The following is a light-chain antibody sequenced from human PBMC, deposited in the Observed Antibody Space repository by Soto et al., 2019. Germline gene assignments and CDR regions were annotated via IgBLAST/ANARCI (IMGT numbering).Light chain of an antibody. CDR3: GSWDSSLSAYV. CDR2: DDN. V-gene: IGLV1-51*01. J-gene: IGLJ1*01. CDR1: SSNIGGNS. Sequence: QAVMTQPPSVSAAPGQKVTISCSGSSSNIGGNSVSWYQQLPGTAPKLLNYDDNKRPSGIPDRFSGSKSGTSATLGITGFQTGDEADYYCGSWDSSLSAYVFGTGTQLTVL.